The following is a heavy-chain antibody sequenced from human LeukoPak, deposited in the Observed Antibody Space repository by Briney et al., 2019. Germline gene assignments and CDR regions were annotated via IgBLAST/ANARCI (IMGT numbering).Heavy chain of an antibody. CDR3: ARGGDNYYYYMDV. Sequence: PGGSLRLSCVASGFTFSSYSTNWVRQAPGRGLEGVSSISSSSSYIYHADSVKGRFTISSDNAKNSLYLQMNSLRAEDTAVYYCARGGDNYYYYMDVWGKGTTVTVSS. D-gene: IGHD2-21*01. J-gene: IGHJ6*03. CDR2: ISSSSSYI. V-gene: IGHV3-21*01. CDR1: GFTFSSYS.